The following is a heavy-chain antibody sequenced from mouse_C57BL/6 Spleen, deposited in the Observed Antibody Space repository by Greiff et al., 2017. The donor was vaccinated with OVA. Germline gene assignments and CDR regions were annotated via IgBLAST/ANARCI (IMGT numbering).Heavy chain of an antibody. Sequence: EVQLQQSGPELVKPGASVKISCKASGYTFTDYYMNWVKQSHGKSLEWIGDINPNNGGTSYNQKFKGKATLTVDKSSSTAYMELRSLTSEDSAVYYCARRGAQATAWFAYWGQGTLVTVSA. CDR1: GYTFTDYY. D-gene: IGHD3-2*02. V-gene: IGHV1-26*01. J-gene: IGHJ3*01. CDR2: INPNNGGT. CDR3: ARRGAQATAWFAY.